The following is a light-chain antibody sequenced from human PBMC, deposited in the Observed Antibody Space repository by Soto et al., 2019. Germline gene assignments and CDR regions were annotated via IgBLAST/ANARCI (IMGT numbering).Light chain of an antibody. Sequence: PMTQSHITMSESVGARFTITCQAIQTISSWLDWYEQKVGKAPKLLIYQASTLKSGVPSRFSGSGSGTEFTLTISSLQPDDFATYYCQHYNSYSEAFGQGTKVDIK. V-gene: IGKV1-5*03. J-gene: IGKJ1*01. CDR3: QHYNSYSEA. CDR2: QAS. CDR1: QTISSW.